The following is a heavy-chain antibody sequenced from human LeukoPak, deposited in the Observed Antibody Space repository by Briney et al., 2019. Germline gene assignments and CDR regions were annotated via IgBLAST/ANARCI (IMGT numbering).Heavy chain of an antibody. CDR1: GFTFSSYA. CDR2: ISGSGGST. V-gene: IGHV3-23*01. Sequence: GGSLRLSCAASGFTFSSYAMSWVRQAAGKGLEWVSAISGSGGSTYYADSVKGRFTISRDNSKNTLYLQMNSLRAEDTAVYYCAKLVSGPVTTRDVWGQGTTVTVSS. J-gene: IGHJ6*02. D-gene: IGHD4-17*01. CDR3: AKLVSGPVTTRDV.